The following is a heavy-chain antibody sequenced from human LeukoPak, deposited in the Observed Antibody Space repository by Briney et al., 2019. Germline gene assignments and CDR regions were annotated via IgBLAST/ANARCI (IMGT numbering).Heavy chain of an antibody. CDR1: GGSISSGDYY. CDR3: ASNPTTYDSSGYFDY. V-gene: IGHV4-30-4*01. J-gene: IGHJ4*02. Sequence: SETLSLTCTVSGGSISSGDYYWSWIRQPPGKGLEWIGYIYYSGSTYYNPSLESRVTISVDTSKNQFSLKLSSVTAADTAVYYCASNPTTYDSSGYFDYWGQGTLVTVSS. CDR2: IYYSGST. D-gene: IGHD3-22*01.